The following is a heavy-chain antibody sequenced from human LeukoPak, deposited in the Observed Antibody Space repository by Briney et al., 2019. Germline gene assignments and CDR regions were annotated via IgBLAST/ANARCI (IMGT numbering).Heavy chain of an antibody. J-gene: IGHJ3*02. D-gene: IGHD6-19*01. CDR2: ISGSSSYI. CDR3: ARDPYSSGWYKDAFDI. CDR1: RFTFSSYS. Sequence: PGGSLRLSCAASRFTFSSYSMNWVRQAPGKGLEWVSSISGSSSYINYADSVKGRFTISRDNAQNSLFLQLNSLRAEDTAVYYCARDPYSSGWYKDAFDIWGQGTMVTVSS. V-gene: IGHV3-21*01.